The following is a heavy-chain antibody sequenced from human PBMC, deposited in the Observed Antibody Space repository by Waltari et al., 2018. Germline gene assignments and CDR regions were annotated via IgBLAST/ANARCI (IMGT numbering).Heavy chain of an antibody. CDR3: ARDSITIFGVLNF. V-gene: IGHV3-48*02. Sequence: EVQLVESGGGLVQPGGSLRLSCAASGFTFSSYSMNWVRQAQGKGREWVSYVSSSSSTIYYADSVKGRFTISRDNAKNSLYLQMNSLRDEDTAVYYCARDSITIFGVLNFWGQGTLVTVSS. J-gene: IGHJ4*02. CDR1: GFTFSSYS. D-gene: IGHD3-3*01. CDR2: VSSSSSTI.